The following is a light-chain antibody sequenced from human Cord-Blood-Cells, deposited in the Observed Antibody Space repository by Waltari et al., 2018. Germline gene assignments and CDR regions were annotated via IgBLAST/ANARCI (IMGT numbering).Light chain of an antibody. CDR3: QKYNSAPRT. J-gene: IGKJ1*01. Sequence: DIQMTQSTSSLSASVGTRMTITCRASPGLRNYLAWYQQKPGKVPKLLIYAASTLQSGVPSRFSGSGSGTDFNLTISSLQPEDVATYYCQKYNSAPRTFGQGNKVEIK. V-gene: IGKV1-27*01. CDR2: AAS. CDR1: PGLRNY.